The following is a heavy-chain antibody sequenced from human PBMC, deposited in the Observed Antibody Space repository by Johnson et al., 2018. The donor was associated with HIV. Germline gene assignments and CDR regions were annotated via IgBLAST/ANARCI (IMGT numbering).Heavy chain of an antibody. CDR3: ASREPKLGGYAFDI. Sequence: VQLVESGGGVVQPGRSLRLSCAASGFTFSSYAMHWVRQAPGKGLEWVAVISYDGSNKYYADSVKGRFTISRDNSKNTLYLQMNSLRAEDTAVYYCASREPKLGGYAFDIWGKGTMVTVSS. CDR1: GFTFSSYA. D-gene: IGHD1-14*01. J-gene: IGHJ3*02. V-gene: IGHV3-30-3*01. CDR2: ISYDGSNK.